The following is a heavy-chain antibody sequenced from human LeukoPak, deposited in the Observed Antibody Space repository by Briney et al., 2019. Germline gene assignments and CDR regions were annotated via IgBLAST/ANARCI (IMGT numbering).Heavy chain of an antibody. D-gene: IGHD4-23*01. J-gene: IGHJ4*02. V-gene: IGHV3-53*01. Sequence: GGSLRLSCAASGFSVSSNYMSWVRQAPGKGLTWVSVIYSSGSTYYADSVKGRFTVSRDNSKNTLYLQMNSLRAEDTAVYYCARRGDGGRSFDYWGQGSLVTVSS. CDR3: ARRGDGGRSFDY. CDR1: GFSVSSNY. CDR2: IYSSGST.